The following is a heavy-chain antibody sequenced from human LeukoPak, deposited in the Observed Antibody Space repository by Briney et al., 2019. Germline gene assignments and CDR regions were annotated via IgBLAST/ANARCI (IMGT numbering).Heavy chain of an antibody. Sequence: SQTLSLTCTVSGGSISNYYRIWIRQPPGKGLEWIGHISYSGSTNYNPSLKSRVTISVDTSKNQFSLKVTSVTAADTAVYYCARGHDGVVGWFAPWGRGTLVTVSS. CDR2: ISYSGST. CDR3: ARGHDGVVGWFAP. CDR1: GGSISNYY. D-gene: IGHD2-15*01. V-gene: IGHV4-59*01. J-gene: IGHJ5*02.